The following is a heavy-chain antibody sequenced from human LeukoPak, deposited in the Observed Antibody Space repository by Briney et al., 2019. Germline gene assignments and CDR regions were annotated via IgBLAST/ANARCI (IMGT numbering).Heavy chain of an antibody. CDR2: ISGSGGST. CDR3: AKQGSSWSYYYYYYMDV. D-gene: IGHD6-13*01. CDR1: GFAFSSYA. Sequence: GGSLRLSCAASGFAFSSYAMSWVRQAPGQGLEWVSAISGSGGSTYYADSVKGRFTMSRDNSKNTLYLQMNSLRAEDTAVYYCAKQGSSWSYYYYYYMDVWGKGTTVTVSS. J-gene: IGHJ6*03. V-gene: IGHV3-23*01.